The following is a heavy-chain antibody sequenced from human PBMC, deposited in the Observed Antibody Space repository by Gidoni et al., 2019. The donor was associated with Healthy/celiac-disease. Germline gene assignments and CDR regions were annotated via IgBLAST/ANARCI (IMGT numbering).Heavy chain of an antibody. CDR3: ARGIGYCSGGSCYPNWFDP. J-gene: IGHJ5*02. CDR1: GGSISSGRSY. D-gene: IGHD2-15*01. V-gene: IGHV4-61*02. CDR2: IYTSGSN. Sequence: QVQLQESGPGLVTPSQTLSLTCTVSGGSISSGRSYWRWIRQPAGKGLEWIGRIYTSGSNNHNPSLKSRVTISVDTSKNQFSLKLSSVTAADTAVYYCARGIGYCSGGSCYPNWFDPWGQGTLVTVSS.